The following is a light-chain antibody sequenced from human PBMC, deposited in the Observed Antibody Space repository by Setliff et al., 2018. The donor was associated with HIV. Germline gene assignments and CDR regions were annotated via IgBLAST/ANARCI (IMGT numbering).Light chain of an antibody. V-gene: IGLV2-14*01. CDR2: EVH. CDR1: SGDVGGYDY. Sequence: QSALAQPASVSGSPGQSITISCTGTSGDVGGYDYVSWYQQHPGKAPKLMIYEVHYRPSGISNRFSGSKSGNMASLTISGPQADDEADYYCSSYTTASTYVFGTGTKVTVL. J-gene: IGLJ1*01. CDR3: SSYTTASTYV.